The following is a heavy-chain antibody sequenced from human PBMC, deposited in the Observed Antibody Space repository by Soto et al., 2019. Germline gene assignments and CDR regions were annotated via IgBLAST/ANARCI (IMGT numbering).Heavy chain of an antibody. J-gene: IGHJ4*02. CDR1: GFALSPYW. Sequence: GGSLRLSCEASGFALSPYWMSWVRQAPGKGLEWVASINQGGSVKHYVDSVRGRFSISRDNAKNSLFLQMNSLSAEDTAVYYCARLTEAVTTFVYWGQGTTVTVSS. CDR3: ARLTEAVTTFVY. CDR2: INQGGSVK. D-gene: IGHD1-1*01. V-gene: IGHV3-7*03.